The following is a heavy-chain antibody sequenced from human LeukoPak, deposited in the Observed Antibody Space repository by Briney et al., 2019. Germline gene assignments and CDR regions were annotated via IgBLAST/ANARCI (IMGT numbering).Heavy chain of an antibody. D-gene: IGHD3-22*01. V-gene: IGHV4-30-4*01. CDR1: GGSISSGDYY. CDR2: IYYSGST. Sequence: SETLSLTCTVSGGSISSGDYYWSWIRQPPGKGLEWIGYIYYSGSTYYNPSLKSRVTISVDTSKNQFSLKLSSVTAADTAVYYCARVVTTGDFDYWGQGTLVTVSS. CDR3: ARVVTTGDFDY. J-gene: IGHJ4*02.